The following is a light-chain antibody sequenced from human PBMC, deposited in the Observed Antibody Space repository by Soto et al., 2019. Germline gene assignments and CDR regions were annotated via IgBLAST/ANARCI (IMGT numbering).Light chain of an antibody. CDR3: HQYNNYLWA. CDR2: AAS. Sequence: DIQMTQSPSTRSASVGDKFTITCRATESISTWLAWYQQKPGKAPKLLIFAASRLESGVPSRFSGSGSGTEFTLTISSLQPDDFATYYCHQYNNYLWAFGQGTKVDI. J-gene: IGKJ1*01. CDR1: ESISTW. V-gene: IGKV1-5*01.